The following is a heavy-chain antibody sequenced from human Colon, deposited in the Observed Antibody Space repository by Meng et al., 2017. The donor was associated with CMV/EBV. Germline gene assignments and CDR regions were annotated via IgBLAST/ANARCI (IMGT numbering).Heavy chain of an antibody. D-gene: IGHD4-17*01. CDR3: AQPGGYGDYGMDV. V-gene: IGHV3-15*01. CDR1: GFTFSNAW. CDR2: IKSNSDGGTT. Sequence: GESLKISCAASGFTFSNAWLSWVRQAPGKGLEWVGRIKSNSDGGTTDYAAPVKDRFTISRDNSKNSLYLQMNSLRAEDTAVYYCAQPGGYGDYGMDVWGQGTTVTVSS. J-gene: IGHJ6*02.